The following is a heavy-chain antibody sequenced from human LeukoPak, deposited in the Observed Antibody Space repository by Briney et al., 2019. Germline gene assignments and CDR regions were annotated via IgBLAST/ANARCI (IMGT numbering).Heavy chain of an antibody. CDR1: GFTFTSYW. D-gene: IGHD1-14*01. CDR2: IKENGNEQ. V-gene: IGHV3-7*01. Sequence: PGGSLRLSSEASGFTFTSYWMSWVRQAPGKGPEWVAHIKENGNEQYYADSVKGRFTISRDNVKQSLGLQMNSLRVEDTAVYYCARGPGDFDASDIWGQGTMVTVSS. CDR3: ARGPGDFDASDI. J-gene: IGHJ3*02.